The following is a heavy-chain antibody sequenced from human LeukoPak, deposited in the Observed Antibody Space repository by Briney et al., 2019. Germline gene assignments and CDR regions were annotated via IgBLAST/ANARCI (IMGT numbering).Heavy chain of an antibody. D-gene: IGHD3-22*01. CDR1: GFTFSTYA. Sequence: PGGSLRLSCAASGFTFSTYAMTWVRQAPGKGLEWVGRIKSKTDGGTTDYAAPVKGRFTISRDDSKNTLYLQMNSLKTEDTAVYYCTTDWYYDSSGYYPEDWDYWGQGTLVTVSS. CDR3: TTDWYYDSSGYYPEDWDY. J-gene: IGHJ4*02. V-gene: IGHV3-15*01. CDR2: IKSKTDGGTT.